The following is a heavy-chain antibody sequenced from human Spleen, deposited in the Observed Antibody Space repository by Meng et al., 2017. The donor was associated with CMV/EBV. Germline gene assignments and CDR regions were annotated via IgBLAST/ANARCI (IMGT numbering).Heavy chain of an antibody. D-gene: IGHD6-13*01. J-gene: IGHJ4*02. CDR3: ARVLPNPGIAAAGPGFDY. CDR1: GGSISSDY. CDR2: VYYSGST. V-gene: IGHV4-59*01. Sequence: SETLSLTCTVSGGSISSDYWSWIRQPPGKGLEWIGNVYYSGSTNYNPSLKSRVTMSVDTSKNQFSLKLSSVTAADTAVYYCARVLPNPGIAAAGPGFDYWGQGTLVTVSS.